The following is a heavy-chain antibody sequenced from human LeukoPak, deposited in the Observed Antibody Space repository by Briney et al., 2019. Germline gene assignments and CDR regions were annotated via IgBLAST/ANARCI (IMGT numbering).Heavy chain of an antibody. J-gene: IGHJ4*02. CDR2: INPNSGGT. CDR1: GYTFTGYY. Sequence: GASVKVSCKASGYTFTGYYMHWVRQAPGQGLEWMGRINPNSGGTNYAQKFQDRVTMTRDTSISTAYMELSRLRSDDTAVYYCARVPGIAARIDYWGQGTLVTVSS. CDR3: ARVPGIAARIDY. D-gene: IGHD6-6*01. V-gene: IGHV1-2*06.